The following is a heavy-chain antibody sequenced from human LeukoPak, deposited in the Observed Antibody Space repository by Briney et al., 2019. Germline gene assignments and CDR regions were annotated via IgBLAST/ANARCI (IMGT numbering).Heavy chain of an antibody. CDR3: AKDYGTTATAVQLRAPYFDY. D-gene: IGHD4-11*01. CDR2: INSDGSST. J-gene: IGHJ4*02. Sequence: GGSLRLSCAASGFTFSSYWMHWVRQAPGKGLVWVSRINSDGSSTSYADSVKGRFTISRDNAKNTLYLQMNNLRAEDTAVYYCAKDYGTTATAVQLRAPYFDYWGQGALVTVAS. CDR1: GFTFSSYW. V-gene: IGHV3-74*01.